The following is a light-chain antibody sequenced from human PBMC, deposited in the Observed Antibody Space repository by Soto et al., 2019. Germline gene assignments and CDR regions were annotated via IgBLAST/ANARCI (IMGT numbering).Light chain of an antibody. CDR2: DVS. J-gene: IGKJ2*01. V-gene: IGKV1-5*01. CDR1: QSINGR. Sequence: DIQMTQSPSTLSASIGDRVTITCRASQSINGRLAWYQQKPGRPPKLLIYDVSFLESGVPSRFIGSGSGTDFNLTISSLRPDDFATFYCQQYKVYPYTFGQGPRLDIQ. CDR3: QQYKVYPYT.